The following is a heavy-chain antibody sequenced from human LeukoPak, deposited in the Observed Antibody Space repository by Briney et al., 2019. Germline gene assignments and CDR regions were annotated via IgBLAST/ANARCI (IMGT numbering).Heavy chain of an antibody. CDR2: INHSGST. CDR3: ARGVGYYYDSSGYSPSVYYYYYYMDV. D-gene: IGHD3-22*01. Sequence: SETLSLTCAVYGGSFSGYYWSWIRQPPGEGLEWIGEINHSGSTNYNPSLKSRVTISIDTSKNQFSLKLSSVTAADTAVYYCARGVGYYYDSSGYSPSVYYYYYYMDVWGKGTTVTVSS. V-gene: IGHV4-34*01. J-gene: IGHJ6*03. CDR1: GGSFSGYY.